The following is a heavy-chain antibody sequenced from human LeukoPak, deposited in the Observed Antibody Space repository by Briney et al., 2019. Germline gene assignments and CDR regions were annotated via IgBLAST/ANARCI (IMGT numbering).Heavy chain of an antibody. CDR2: INPSGGST. Sequence: ASVKVSXKASGYTFTSYYMHWVRQAPGQGLEWMGIINPSGGSTSYTQKFQGRVTMTRDTSTSTVYMELSSLRSEDTAVYYCARDTSNIAAAAVFDYWGQGTLVTVSS. D-gene: IGHD6-13*01. CDR3: ARDTSNIAAAAVFDY. J-gene: IGHJ4*02. V-gene: IGHV1-46*01. CDR1: GYTFTSYY.